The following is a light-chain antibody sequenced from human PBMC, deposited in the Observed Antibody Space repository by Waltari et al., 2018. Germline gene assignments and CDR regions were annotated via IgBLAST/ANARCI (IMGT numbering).Light chain of an antibody. CDR2: GAS. J-gene: IGKJ2*01. CDR1: QSVSSSY. Sequence: EIVLTQSPGTLSSLPGERATLSCRSSQSVSSSYLAWYQQKPGQAPRLLIYGASSRASGIPDRFSGSGSGTDFTLTISRLEPEDFAVYYCQQYGSSPYTFGQGTKLEIK. CDR3: QQYGSSPYT. V-gene: IGKV3-20*01.